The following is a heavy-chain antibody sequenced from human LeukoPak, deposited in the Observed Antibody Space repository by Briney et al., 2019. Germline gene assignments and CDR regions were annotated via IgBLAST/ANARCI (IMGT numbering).Heavy chain of an antibody. CDR2: IYYSGST. Sequence: SETLSLTCTVSGGSISSSSYYWGWIRQPPGKGLEWIGSIYYSGSTYYNPSLKSRVTISVDTSKNQFSLKLSSVTAADTAVYYCARGGGLDYYYYYMDVWGKGTTVTISS. CDR3: ARGGGLDYYYYYMDV. D-gene: IGHD6-6*01. J-gene: IGHJ6*03. CDR1: GGSISSSSYY. V-gene: IGHV4-39*07.